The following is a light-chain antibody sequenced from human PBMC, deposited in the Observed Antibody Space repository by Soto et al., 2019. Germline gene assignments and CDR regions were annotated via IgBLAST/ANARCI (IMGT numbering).Light chain of an antibody. CDR1: QSLSTD. CDR2: GAF. J-gene: IGKJ2*01. Sequence: EIVMTQSPATLSVSPGERATLSCRASQSLSTDLAWYQQKPGQSPRLLIYGAFTRATGIPARFSGSGSGTEFTLTISSLQSEDFEIYYCQQYNNWPPLFGQGTKLEIK. CDR3: QQYNNWPPL. V-gene: IGKV3-15*01.